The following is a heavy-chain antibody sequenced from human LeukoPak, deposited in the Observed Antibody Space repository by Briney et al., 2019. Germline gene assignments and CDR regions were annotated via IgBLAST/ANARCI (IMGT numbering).Heavy chain of an antibody. Sequence: SETLSLTCTVSGGSIGTYYWSWIRQPAGKGLEWIGRIYTSGSTNYNPSLKSRVTMSVDKSKNQFSLKLNSVTAADTGVYYCARDSADILTGHFENWGQGTLVTVSS. V-gene: IGHV4-4*07. J-gene: IGHJ4*02. CDR1: GGSIGTYY. CDR3: ARDSADILTGHFEN. CDR2: IYTSGST. D-gene: IGHD3-9*01.